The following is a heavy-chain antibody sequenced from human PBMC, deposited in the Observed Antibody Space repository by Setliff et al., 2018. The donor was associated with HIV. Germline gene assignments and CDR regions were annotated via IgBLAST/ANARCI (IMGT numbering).Heavy chain of an antibody. Sequence: SETLSLTCTVSGDSVSRYSWNWIRQPPGKGLEWIGYVYANGETNYNPSLKSRVTMSADTSRNQFSLSLNSATAADTAVYFCARRKLQDSTITTSNWFDSWGQGILVTVSA. CDR1: GDSVSRYS. CDR2: VYANGET. D-gene: IGHD3-10*01. CDR3: ARRKLQDSTITTSNWFDS. J-gene: IGHJ5*01. V-gene: IGHV4-4*09.